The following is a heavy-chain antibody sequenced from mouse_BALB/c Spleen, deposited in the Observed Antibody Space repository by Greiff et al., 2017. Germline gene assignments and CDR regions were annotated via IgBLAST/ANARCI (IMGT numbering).Heavy chain of an antibody. CDR1: GFTFSNYW. CDR3: TRRWSYAMDY. Sequence: EVKVEESGGGLVQPGGSMKLSCVASGFTFSNYWMNWVRQSPEKGLEWVAEIRLKSNNYATHYAESVKGRFTISRDDSKSSVYLQMNNLRAEDTGIYYCTRRWSYAMDYWGQGTSVTVSS. D-gene: IGHD2-3*01. V-gene: IGHV6-6*02. J-gene: IGHJ4*01. CDR2: IRLKSNNYAT.